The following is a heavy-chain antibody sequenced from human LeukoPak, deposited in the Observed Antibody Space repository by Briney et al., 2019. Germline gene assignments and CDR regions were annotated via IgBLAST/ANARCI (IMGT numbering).Heavy chain of an antibody. J-gene: IGHJ4*02. Sequence: TGGSLRLSCAASGFTFNNYAMSWVRQAPGKGPEWLSAISGSGGSTTDADSVKGRFTTSRDNSKSTLYLQMNSLRAEDTAVYYCAKNPYYYGSESDYWGQGTLVTVSS. CDR2: ISGSGGST. CDR3: AKNPYYYGSESDY. D-gene: IGHD3-10*01. CDR1: GFTFNNYA. V-gene: IGHV3-23*01.